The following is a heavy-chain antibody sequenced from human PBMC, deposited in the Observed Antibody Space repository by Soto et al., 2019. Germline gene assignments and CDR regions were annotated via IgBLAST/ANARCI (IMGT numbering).Heavy chain of an antibody. CDR3: ARDPSYYDSSGWVDY. CDR2: IYSGGST. Sequence: GGSLRLSCAASGFTVSSNYMSWVRQAPGKGLEWVSVIYSGGSTYYADSVKGRFTISRDNSKNTLYLQMNSLRAEDTAVYYCARDPSYYDSSGWVDYWGQGTLVTVSS. CDR1: GFTVSSNY. D-gene: IGHD3-22*01. V-gene: IGHV3-53*01. J-gene: IGHJ4*02.